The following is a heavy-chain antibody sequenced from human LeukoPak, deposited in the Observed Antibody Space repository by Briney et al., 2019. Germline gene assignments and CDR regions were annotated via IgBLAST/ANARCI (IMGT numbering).Heavy chain of an antibody. CDR3: AKDRDYYDSDPDY. Sequence: GGSLRLSCVASGFPFSSYSMTWVRQAPGKGLEWVANIKPDGTTKFYVDSVKGRFTISRDNSKNTLYLQMNSLRAEDTAVYYCAKDRDYYDSDPDYWGQGTLVTVSS. J-gene: IGHJ4*02. CDR2: IKPDGTTK. D-gene: IGHD3-22*01. V-gene: IGHV3-7*03. CDR1: GFPFSSYS.